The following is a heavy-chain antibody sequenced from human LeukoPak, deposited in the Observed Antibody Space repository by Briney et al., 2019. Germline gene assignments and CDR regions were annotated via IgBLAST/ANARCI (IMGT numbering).Heavy chain of an antibody. Sequence: PGGSLRLSCAASGLTFSTYGMHWVRQAPGKGLEWVAVISYDGSNEYYADSVMGRFTISRDNSKNTLYLQMNSLRAEDTAIYYCAKDYRGLQLGYYGMDVWGQGTTVTVSS. J-gene: IGHJ6*02. CDR3: AKDYRGLQLGYYGMDV. CDR2: ISYDGSNE. D-gene: IGHD4-11*01. V-gene: IGHV3-30*18. CDR1: GLTFSTYG.